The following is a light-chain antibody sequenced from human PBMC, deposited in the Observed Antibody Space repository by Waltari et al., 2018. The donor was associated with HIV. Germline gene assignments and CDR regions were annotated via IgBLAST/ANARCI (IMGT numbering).Light chain of an antibody. V-gene: IGLV1-44*01. J-gene: IGLJ3*02. CDR3: ATWDDSLNGRV. Sequence: QSMLTQPPSASGTPGQRVTISCSVSSATSGRNTVTWYQQLPGTAPKLLIYSSNHRPSGVPDRFSGSKSGTSASLAISGLQSEDEADYYCATWDDSLNGRVFGGGTKLTVL. CDR2: SSN. CDR1: SATSGRNT.